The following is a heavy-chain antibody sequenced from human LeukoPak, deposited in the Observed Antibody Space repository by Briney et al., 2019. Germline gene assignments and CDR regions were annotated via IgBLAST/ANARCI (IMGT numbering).Heavy chain of an antibody. V-gene: IGHV1-18*01. Sequence: ASVKVSCKASGYTFTSYGISWVRQAPRQGLEWMGWITAYNDNTNYAQKLQGRVTMTTDTSTSTAYVELRSLRSDDTAVYYCARALLWFGEPSHIDYWGQGTLVTASS. CDR1: GYTFTSYG. J-gene: IGHJ4*02. CDR3: ARALLWFGEPSHIDY. D-gene: IGHD3-10*01. CDR2: ITAYNDNT.